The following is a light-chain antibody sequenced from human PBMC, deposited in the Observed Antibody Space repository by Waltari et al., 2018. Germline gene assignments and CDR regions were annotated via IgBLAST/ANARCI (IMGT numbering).Light chain of an antibody. V-gene: IGKV3-20*01. CDR3: QHYVSLPVT. Sequence: DIVLTQSPGTLSLSPGERATLSCRASQSVSRALAWYQHNPGQAPRLLIYGASRATGIPDRFSGSGSGTDFSLIISRLEPEDFAVYYCQHYVSLPVTFGQGTKVEIK. CDR1: QSVSRA. J-gene: IGKJ1*01. CDR2: GAS.